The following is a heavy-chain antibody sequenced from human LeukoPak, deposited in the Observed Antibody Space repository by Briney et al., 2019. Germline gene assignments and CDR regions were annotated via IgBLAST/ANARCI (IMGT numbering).Heavy chain of an antibody. Sequence: GGSLRLSCAASGFTFDDYGMNWVRQAPGKGLEWVSSIDWSGGSTNHAGSVKGRFTISRDNAQNSLYLQMNSLRAEDTALYHCARTGYSSSWGFDYWGQGALVTVSS. D-gene: IGHD6-13*01. J-gene: IGHJ4*02. CDR1: GFTFDDYG. V-gene: IGHV3-20*01. CDR2: IDWSGGST. CDR3: ARTGYSSSWGFDY.